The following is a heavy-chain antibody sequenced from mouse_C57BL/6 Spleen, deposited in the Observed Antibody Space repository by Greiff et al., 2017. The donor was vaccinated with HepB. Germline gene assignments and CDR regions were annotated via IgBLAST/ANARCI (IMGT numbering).Heavy chain of an antibody. D-gene: IGHD2-4*01. CDR3: ARQNDYDEDWFAY. J-gene: IGHJ3*01. V-gene: IGHV5-12*01. CDR2: ISNGGGST. Sequence: EVQGVESGGGLVQPGGSLKLSCAASGFTFSDYYMYWVRQTPEKRLEWVAYISNGGGSTYHPDTVKGRFTISRDNAKNTLYLQMSRLKSEDTAMYYCARQNDYDEDWFAYWGQGTLVTVSA. CDR1: GFTFSDYY.